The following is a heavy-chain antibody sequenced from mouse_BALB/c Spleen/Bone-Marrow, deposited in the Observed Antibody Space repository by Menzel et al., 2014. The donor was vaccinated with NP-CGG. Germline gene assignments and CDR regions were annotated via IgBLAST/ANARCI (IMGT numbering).Heavy chain of an antibody. CDR3: TRSNSGYWYFDV. Sequence: VKLVESGAELVKPGASVKLSCKASGYSFTRYYMYWVKQRPGQGLEWIGEINPSNGGTNFNEKFKSKATLTVDKSSSTAYMQFSSLTSEDSAVYYCTRSNSGYWYFDVWGAGTTVTVSS. CDR2: INPSNGGT. D-gene: IGHD4-1*02. CDR1: GYSFTRYY. J-gene: IGHJ1*01. V-gene: IGHV1S81*02.